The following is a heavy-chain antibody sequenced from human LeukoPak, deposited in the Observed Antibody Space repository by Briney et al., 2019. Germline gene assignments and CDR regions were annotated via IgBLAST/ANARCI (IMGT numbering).Heavy chain of an antibody. CDR2: ISAYNGNT. J-gene: IGHJ5*02. D-gene: IGHD2-15*01. CDR1: VGTFSNYA. V-gene: IGHV1-18*01. CDR3: ARSRYCSGGSCYPGDWFDP. Sequence: ASVKVSCKASVGTFSNYAISWVRQAPGQGPEWMGWISAYNGNTNYAQKLQGRVTMTTDTSTSTAYMELRSLRSDDTAVYYCARSRYCSGGSCYPGDWFDPWGQGTLVTVSS.